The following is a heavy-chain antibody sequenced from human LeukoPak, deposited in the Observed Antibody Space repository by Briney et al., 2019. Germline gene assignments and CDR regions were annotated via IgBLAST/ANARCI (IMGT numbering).Heavy chain of an antibody. CDR2: ISGSGGST. Sequence: GGSLRLSCAASGFTFSSYAMSWVRQAPGKGLEWVSAISGSGGSTYYADSVKGRFTISRDNSKNSLYLQMNSLRTEDTALYYCAKDGRHYYYGMDVWGQGTTVTVSS. J-gene: IGHJ6*02. CDR3: AKDGRHYYYGMDV. CDR1: GFTFSSYA. V-gene: IGHV3-23*01.